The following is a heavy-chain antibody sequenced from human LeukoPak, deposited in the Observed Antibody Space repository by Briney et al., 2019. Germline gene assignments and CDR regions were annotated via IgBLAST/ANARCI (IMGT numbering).Heavy chain of an antibody. CDR2: TNHSGST. J-gene: IGHJ4*02. Sequence: PSESLSLTCAVYGGSFSGYCWSWIRQPPGKGLEWIGETNHSGSTNYNPSLKSRVTISVDTSKNQFSPKLSSVTAADTAVYYCARLAAAGTDGPLYFDYWGQGTLVTVSS. D-gene: IGHD6-13*01. V-gene: IGHV4-34*01. CDR1: GGSFSGYC. CDR3: ARLAAAGTDGPLYFDY.